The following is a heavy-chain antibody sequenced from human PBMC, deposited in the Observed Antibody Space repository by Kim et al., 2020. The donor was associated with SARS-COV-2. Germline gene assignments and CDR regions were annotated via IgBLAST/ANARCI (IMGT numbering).Heavy chain of an antibody. J-gene: IGHJ4*02. CDR3: ARVERDSNGWYHYLN. CDR1: GFTFINYD. CDR2: INNVGTP. V-gene: IGHV3-13*05. D-gene: IGHD6-19*01. Sequence: GGSLRLSCAASGFTFINYDMHWVRQVTGKGLEWVSGINNVGTPFYPDSVKGRFTISRENGKNTLFLQMNGLRAGDTAVYYCARVERDSNGWYHYLNWGQGTPVTVSS.